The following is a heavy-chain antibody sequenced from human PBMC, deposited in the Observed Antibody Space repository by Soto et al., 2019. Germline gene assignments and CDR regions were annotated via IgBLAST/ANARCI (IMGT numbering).Heavy chain of an antibody. D-gene: IGHD3-3*02. V-gene: IGHV5-51*01. Sequence: GESLKISCKGSGYSFTSYWIGWVRQMPGKGLEWMGIIYPGDSDTGYNPSFQGQLTISVDETISTAYLQWSRLHASNTAMYYCARAHLGAPLRAWFVPWGQGTLVNVSS. CDR3: ARAHLGAPLRAWFVP. CDR2: IYPGDSDT. J-gene: IGHJ5*02. CDR1: GYSFTSYW.